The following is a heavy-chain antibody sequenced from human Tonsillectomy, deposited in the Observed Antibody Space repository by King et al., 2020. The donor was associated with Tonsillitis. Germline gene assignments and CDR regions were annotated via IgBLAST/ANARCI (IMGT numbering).Heavy chain of an antibody. V-gene: IGHV3-30*18. D-gene: IGHD6-19*01. CDR1: GFTFSNYG. J-gene: IGHJ4*02. Sequence: HVQLVESGGGVVQPGRSLRLSCAASGFTFSNYGMHWVRQAPGKGLEWVAVISYDGSNKYYADSVKGRFTISRDNSKNTLYLQMNSLRADDTAVYYCAKGPGYSSGWYFFPGYWGQGTLVTVSS. CDR2: ISYDGSNK. CDR3: AKGPGYSSGWYFFPGY.